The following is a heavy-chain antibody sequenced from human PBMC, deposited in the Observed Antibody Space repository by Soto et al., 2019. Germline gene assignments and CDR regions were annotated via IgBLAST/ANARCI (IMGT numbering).Heavy chain of an antibody. D-gene: IGHD3-3*01. Sequence: QEQLVESGGGVVQPGRSLRLSCAASGFTFSSYAMHWVRQAPGKGLEWVAVISYDGSNKYYADSVKGRFTISRDNSKNTLYLQMNSLRAEDTAVYYCARDEIRFSWAYGMDVWAKGPRSPSP. V-gene: IGHV3-30-3*01. CDR1: GFTFSSYA. CDR3: ARDEIRFSWAYGMDV. J-gene: IGHJ6*02. CDR2: ISYDGSNK.